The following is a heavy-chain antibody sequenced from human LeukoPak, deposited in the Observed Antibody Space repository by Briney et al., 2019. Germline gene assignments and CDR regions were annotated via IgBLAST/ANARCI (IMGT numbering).Heavy chain of an antibody. CDR1: GGTFSSYA. J-gene: IGHJ4*02. Sequence: SVKVSCKASGGTFSSYAISWVRQAPGQGLEWMGGIISIFDTANYAQKFQGRVTITADKSTSTAYMELSSLRSEDTAVDYGPSLDCSNTSCYDYGGQRALVTVSS. D-gene: IGHD2-2*01. V-gene: IGHV1-69*06. CDR2: IISIFDTA. CDR3: PSLDCSNTSCYDY.